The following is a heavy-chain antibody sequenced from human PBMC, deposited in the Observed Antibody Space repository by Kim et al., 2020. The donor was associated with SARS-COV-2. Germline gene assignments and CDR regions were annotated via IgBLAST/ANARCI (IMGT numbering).Heavy chain of an antibody. Sequence: ASVKVSCKASGGTFSSYAISWVRQAPGQGLEWMGGIIPIFGTANYAQKFQGRVTITADESTSTAYMELSSLRSEDTAVYYCARDHSYYDSSGYYYANWGQGTLVTVSS. CDR1: GGTFSSYA. D-gene: IGHD3-22*01. J-gene: IGHJ4*02. V-gene: IGHV1-69*13. CDR3: ARDHSYYDSSGYYYAN. CDR2: IIPIFGTA.